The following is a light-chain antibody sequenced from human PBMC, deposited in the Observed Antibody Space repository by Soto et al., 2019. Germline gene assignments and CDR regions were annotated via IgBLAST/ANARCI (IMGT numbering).Light chain of an antibody. V-gene: IGKV1-39*01. CDR3: QPSYRTPP. CDR2: LTS. CDR1: QSISTY. Sequence: DIKMTQSPSSLSASVGDRVTIPCRASQSISTYLNWFQQKPGRAPKLLIYLTSTLQSGVPSRFSGSGSGTDFTLTISSLQPEDFATYYCQPSYRTPPFGHVARLAIK. J-gene: IGKJ5*01.